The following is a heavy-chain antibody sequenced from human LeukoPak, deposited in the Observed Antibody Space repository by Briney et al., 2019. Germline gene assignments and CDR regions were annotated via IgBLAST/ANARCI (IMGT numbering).Heavy chain of an antibody. J-gene: IGHJ4*02. V-gene: IGHV4-30-4*08. CDR1: GGSFSGYY. CDR3: ARVTTVTTSFHFDY. Sequence: SETLSLTCAVYGGSFSGYYWSWICQPPGEGLEWIGYIYYSGSTYYHPSLKSRVTISLDTSKNQFSLKLSSVTAADTAVYYCARVTTVTTSFHFDYWGQGTLVTVSS. CDR2: IYYSGST. D-gene: IGHD4-17*01.